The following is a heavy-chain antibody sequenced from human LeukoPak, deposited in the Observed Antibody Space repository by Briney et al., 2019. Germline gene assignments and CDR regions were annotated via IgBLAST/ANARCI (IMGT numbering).Heavy chain of an antibody. CDR3: ARVCRDSSGYGAFDI. V-gene: IGHV3-48*03. CDR1: GFTFSSYE. D-gene: IGHD3-22*01. CDR2: ISSSGSPI. Sequence: GGSLRLSCAASGFTFSSYEMNWVRQAPGKGLEWVSYISSSGSPIYYADSVKGRFTISRDNAKNSLYLQMNSLRDEDTAVYYCARVCRDSSGYGAFDIWGQGTMVTVSS. J-gene: IGHJ3*02.